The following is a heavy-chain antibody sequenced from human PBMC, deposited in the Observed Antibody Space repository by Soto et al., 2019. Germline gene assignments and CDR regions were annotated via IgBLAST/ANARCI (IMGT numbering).Heavy chain of an antibody. J-gene: IGHJ4*02. CDR2: FDPEDGET. Sequence: ASVKVSCKVSGYTLTELSMHWVRQAPGKGLEWMGGFDPEDGETIYAQKFQGRVTMTEDTSTDTAYMELSSLRSEDTAVYYCATASSYYDIGGGYFDYWGQGTLVTVSS. D-gene: IGHD3-9*01. V-gene: IGHV1-24*01. CDR3: ATASSYYDIGGGYFDY. CDR1: GYTLTELS.